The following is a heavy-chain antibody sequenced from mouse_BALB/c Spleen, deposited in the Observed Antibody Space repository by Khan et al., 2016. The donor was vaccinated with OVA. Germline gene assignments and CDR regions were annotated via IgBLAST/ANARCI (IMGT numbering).Heavy chain of an antibody. J-gene: IGHJ3*01. CDR3: ARGGYSVFAY. D-gene: IGHD2-14*01. V-gene: IGHV1-81*01. CDR1: GYTFTDYV. CDR2: IFPGSGVP. Sequence: QVQLQQSGPELVKPGASLKVSCKASGYTFTDYVIGWVRQRSRQGLEWIGDIFPGSGVPYYNEKFKARATLTADKSSNTAYMQLNSLTYEDYAVYFCARGGYSVFAYWGQGTLVTVSA.